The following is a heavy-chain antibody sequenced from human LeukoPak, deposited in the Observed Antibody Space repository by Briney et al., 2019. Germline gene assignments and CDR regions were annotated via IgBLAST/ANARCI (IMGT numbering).Heavy chain of an antibody. CDR2: IKEDGSEK. Sequence: QPGGSLRLSCAASVFTFSTYWMTWVRQAPGKGLEWVANIKEDGSEKNYVDSVKGRFTISRDNARNSLYLQLNSLRPEDTAVYYCARDRITEIGDQGTLVTVSS. V-gene: IGHV3-7*01. J-gene: IGHJ4*02. CDR1: VFTFSTYW. CDR3: ARDRITEI.